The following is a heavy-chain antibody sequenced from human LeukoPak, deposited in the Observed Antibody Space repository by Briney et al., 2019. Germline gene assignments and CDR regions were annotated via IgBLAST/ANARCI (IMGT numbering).Heavy chain of an antibody. CDR1: GGSISSYH. V-gene: IGHV4-4*09. CDR2: IYTSGST. D-gene: IGHD6-6*01. Sequence: SETLSLTCTVSGGSISSYHWSWIRQPPGKGLEWIGYIYTSGSTNYNPSLKSRVTISVDTSKNQFSLKLSSVTAADTAVYYCARSIAARPFVRGAFDIWGQGTMVTVSS. J-gene: IGHJ3*02. CDR3: ARSIAARPFVRGAFDI.